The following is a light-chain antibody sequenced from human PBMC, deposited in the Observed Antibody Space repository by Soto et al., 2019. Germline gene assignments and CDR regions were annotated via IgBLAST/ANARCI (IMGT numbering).Light chain of an antibody. J-gene: IGLJ1*01. Sequence: QSALAQPASVSGSPGQSIAISCTGTSSDVGGYNYVSWYQQHPGIAPRLLISEGSNRPSGVSNRFSGSKSGNTASLTIPGLQAEDEADYYCRSFTSTSTFVFGTGTKFTVL. V-gene: IGLV2-14*01. CDR1: SSDVGGYNY. CDR2: EGS. CDR3: RSFTSTSTFV.